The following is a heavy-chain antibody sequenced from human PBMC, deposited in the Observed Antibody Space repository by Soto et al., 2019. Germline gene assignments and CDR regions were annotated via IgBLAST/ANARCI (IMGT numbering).Heavy chain of an antibody. CDR2: IYYSGST. Sequence: SETLSLTCTVSGGSISSYYWSWIRRPPGKGLEWIGYIYYSGSTNYNPSLKSRVTISVDTSKNQFSLKLSSVTAADTAVYYCARTYCTNGVCYFMDVWGKGTTVTVSS. CDR1: GGSISSYY. J-gene: IGHJ6*03. V-gene: IGHV4-59*08. CDR3: ARTYCTNGVCYFMDV. D-gene: IGHD2-8*01.